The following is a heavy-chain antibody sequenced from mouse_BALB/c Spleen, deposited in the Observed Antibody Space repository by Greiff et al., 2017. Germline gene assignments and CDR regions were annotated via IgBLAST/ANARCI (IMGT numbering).Heavy chain of an antibody. Sequence: VKLVESGPGLVAPSQSLSITCTVSGFSLTSYGVHWVRQPPGKGLEWLGVIWAGGSTNYNSALMSRLSISKDNSKSQVFLKMNSLQTDDTAMYYCARYDYDGGFAYWGQGTLVTVSA. CDR2: IWAGGST. J-gene: IGHJ3*01. V-gene: IGHV2-9*02. D-gene: IGHD2-4*01. CDR1: GFSLTSYG. CDR3: ARYDYDGGFAY.